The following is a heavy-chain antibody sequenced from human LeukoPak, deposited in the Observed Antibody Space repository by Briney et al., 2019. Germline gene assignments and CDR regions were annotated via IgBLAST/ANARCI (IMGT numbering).Heavy chain of an antibody. V-gene: IGHV1-18*01. J-gene: IGHJ5*02. CDR1: GYSSTNYG. CDR2: IHIYRGNT. Sequence: ASVKVSCKASGYSSTNYGISWVRQAPGQGLEWMGWIHIYRGNTNYAQKFQGRVTMTTDTSTSTVYMEVRGLRSDGTAMYYCARDVGITVADSFDPWGQGTLVTVSS. D-gene: IGHD6-13*01. CDR3: ARDVGITVADSFDP.